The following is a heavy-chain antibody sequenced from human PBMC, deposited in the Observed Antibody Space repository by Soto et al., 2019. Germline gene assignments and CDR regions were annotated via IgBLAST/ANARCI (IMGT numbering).Heavy chain of an antibody. J-gene: IGHJ4*02. Sequence: XGSLKLSCAASGFSFSNYWMSWVRQAPGKGLEWVANIKQDGSEKNYVDSVKGRFTISRDNAKNSLYLQMNSLRAEDTAVYYCAREWWSSSWYVDLHSWGQGALVTVSS. CDR1: GFSFSNYW. D-gene: IGHD6-13*01. CDR3: AREWWSSSWYVDLHS. CDR2: IKQDGSEK. V-gene: IGHV3-7*03.